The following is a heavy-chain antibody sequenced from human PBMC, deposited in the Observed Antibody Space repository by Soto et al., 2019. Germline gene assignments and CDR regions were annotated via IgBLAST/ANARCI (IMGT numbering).Heavy chain of an antibody. J-gene: IGHJ6*02. CDR1: SDTITSYD. CDR2: MNPNSGNT. V-gene: IGHV1-8*01. CDR3: GSLQEVLDV. Sequence: ASVKGSCKAASDTITSYDVNCVRQATGEGREWMGWMNPNSGNTGYAQKFQGRVTMTRNTSISAAYMELSSLRSDDTAVYYCGSLQEVLDVWGQGTTVTVSS.